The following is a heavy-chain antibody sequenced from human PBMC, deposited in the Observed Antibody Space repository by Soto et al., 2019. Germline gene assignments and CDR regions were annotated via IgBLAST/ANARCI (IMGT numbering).Heavy chain of an antibody. CDR2: INAGNGNT. V-gene: IGHV1-3*01. CDR3: ARGDYYDIHDY. D-gene: IGHD3-22*01. CDR1: GYTFTGYA. Sequence: QVQPVQSGAEVKKPGASVKVSCKASGYTFTGYAIHWVRQAPGQRLEWMGWINAGNGNTKYSQKFQGRVTITRDTSASTAYMELSSLRSEDTAVYYCARGDYYDIHDYWGQGTLVTVSS. J-gene: IGHJ4*02.